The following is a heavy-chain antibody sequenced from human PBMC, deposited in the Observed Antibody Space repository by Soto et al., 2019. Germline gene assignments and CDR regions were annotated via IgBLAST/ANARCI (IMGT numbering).Heavy chain of an antibody. CDR1: GGSFSGYY. J-gene: IGHJ6*03. CDR2: INHSGST. V-gene: IGHV4-34*01. Sequence: PSETLSLTCAVYGGSFSGYYWSWIRQPPGKGLEWIGEINHSGSTNYNPSLKSRVTISVDTSKNQFSLKLSSVTAADTAVYYCARGRYTMVRGYDPLPRHYHLAFWGKGTTVTVS. D-gene: IGHD3-10*01. CDR3: ARGRYTMVRGYDPLPRHYHLAF.